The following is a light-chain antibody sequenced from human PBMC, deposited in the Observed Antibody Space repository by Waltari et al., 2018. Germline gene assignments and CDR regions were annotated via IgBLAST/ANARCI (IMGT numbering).Light chain of an antibody. CDR1: LSVSSY. V-gene: IGKV3-11*01. CDR3: QQRSNWFT. Sequence: IVLTQSPATLSLSPGERATLSCRASLSVSSYLAWNQQKPGQAPRLLTYDSSNRATGIPARFSGSGSGTDFTLTISSLEPEDFAVYYCQQRSNWFTFGGGTKVEIK. J-gene: IGKJ4*01. CDR2: DSS.